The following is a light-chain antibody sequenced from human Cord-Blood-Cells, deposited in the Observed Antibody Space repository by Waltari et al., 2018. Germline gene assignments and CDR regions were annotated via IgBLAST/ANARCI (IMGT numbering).Light chain of an antibody. CDR2: DVS. J-gene: IGLJ2*01. CDR1: SSDVGGYNY. CDR3: SSYTSSSTLVV. Sequence: QSALTQPASVSGSPGQSITISCTGTSSDVGGYNYVSWNHQHPGKAPKLMIYDVSNRPSGVSNRFSGSKSGNTASLTISGLQAEDEADYYCSSYTSSSTLVVFGGGTKLTVL. V-gene: IGLV2-14*01.